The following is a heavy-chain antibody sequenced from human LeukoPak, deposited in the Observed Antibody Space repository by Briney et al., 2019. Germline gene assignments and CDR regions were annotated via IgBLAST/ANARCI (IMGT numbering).Heavy chain of an antibody. V-gene: IGHV4-59*08. D-gene: IGHD4-17*01. CDR2: ISHSGST. CDR3: ARLRDGDYGGYFDY. Sequence: PSETLSLTCTVSGGSISSYYWSWIRQPPGEGLEWIGYISHSGSTKYNSSLKSRAIISSDTSKNQFSPKLSSVTAADTALYYCARLRDGDYGGYFDYWGQGTLVTASS. CDR1: GGSISSYY. J-gene: IGHJ4*02.